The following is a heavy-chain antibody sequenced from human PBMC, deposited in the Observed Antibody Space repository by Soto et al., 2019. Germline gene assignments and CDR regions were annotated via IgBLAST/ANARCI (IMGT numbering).Heavy chain of an antibody. Sequence: SETLSLTCAVYGGSFSGYYWSWIRQPPGKGLEWIGEINHSGSTNYNPSLKSRVTISVDTSKNQFSLKLSSVTAADTAVYYCARGNRRYSYGPLDYWGQGTLVTVSS. J-gene: IGHJ4*02. CDR3: ARGNRRYSYGPLDY. D-gene: IGHD5-18*01. V-gene: IGHV4-34*01. CDR2: INHSGST. CDR1: GGSFSGYY.